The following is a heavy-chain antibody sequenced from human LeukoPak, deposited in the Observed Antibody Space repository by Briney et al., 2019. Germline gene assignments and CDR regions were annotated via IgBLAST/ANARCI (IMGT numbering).Heavy chain of an antibody. J-gene: IGHJ3*02. V-gene: IGHV5-51*01. CDR2: IYPGDSDT. CDR1: GYSFTSYW. CDR3: ARPFGRNTYYYDSSGYWGAFDI. Sequence: GESLNISCKGSGYSFTSYWIGWVRQMPGKGLEWMGIIYPGDSDTRYSPSFQGQVTISADKSISTAYLQWSSLKASDTAMYYCARPFGRNTYYYDSSGYWGAFDIWGQGTMVTVSS. D-gene: IGHD3-22*01.